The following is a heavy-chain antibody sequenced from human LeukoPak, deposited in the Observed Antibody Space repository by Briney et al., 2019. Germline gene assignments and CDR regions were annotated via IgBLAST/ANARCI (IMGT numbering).Heavy chain of an antibody. D-gene: IGHD3-16*01. V-gene: IGHV3-7*03. CDR1: GFTFSSYW. CDR2: INHNGNVN. J-gene: IGHJ6*02. Sequence: GGSLRLSCAASGFTFSSYWMNWARQAPGKGLEWVASINHNGNVNYYVDSVKGRFTISRDNAKNSQYLQMSNLRAEDTAVYFCARGGGLDVWGQGATVTVSS. CDR3: ARGGGLDV.